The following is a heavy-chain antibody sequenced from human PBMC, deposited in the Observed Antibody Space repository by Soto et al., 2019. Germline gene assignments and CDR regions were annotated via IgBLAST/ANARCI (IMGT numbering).Heavy chain of an antibody. J-gene: IGHJ4*02. D-gene: IGHD6-19*01. CDR1: RYTFTSYD. V-gene: IGHV1-8*01. Sequence: ASVKVSCKAPRYTFTSYDIYWVRQATGQGLEWMGWMNPNSGNTGYAQKFQGRVTMTRNTSISTAYMELSSLRSEDTAVYYCARGSIAVAGPDYWGQGTLVTVSS. CDR3: ARGSIAVAGPDY. CDR2: MNPNSGNT.